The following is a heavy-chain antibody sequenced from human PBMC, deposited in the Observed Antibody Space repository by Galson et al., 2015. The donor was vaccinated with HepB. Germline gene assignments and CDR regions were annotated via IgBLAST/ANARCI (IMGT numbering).Heavy chain of an antibody. J-gene: IGHJ3*02. CDR2: INHSGST. Sequence: LSLTCAVYGGSFSGYYWSWIRQPPGKGLEWIGEINHSGSTNYNPSLKSRVTISVDTSKNQFSLKLSSVTAADTAVYYCARYCSSTSCQDAFDIWGQGTMVTVSS. CDR1: GGSFSGYY. V-gene: IGHV4-34*01. CDR3: ARYCSSTSCQDAFDI. D-gene: IGHD2-2*01.